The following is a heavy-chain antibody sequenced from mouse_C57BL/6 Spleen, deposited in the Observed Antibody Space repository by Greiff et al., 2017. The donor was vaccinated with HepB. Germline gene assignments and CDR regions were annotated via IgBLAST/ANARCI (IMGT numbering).Heavy chain of an antibody. CDR1: GYTFTSYW. CDR2: INPSSGYT. V-gene: IGHV1-7*01. D-gene: IGHD4-1*01. CDR3: ASRWDGGYFDV. J-gene: IGHJ1*01. Sequence: QVQLQQSGAELAKPGASVKLSCKASGYTFTSYWMPWVKQRPGQGLEWIGYINPSSGYTKYNQKFKDKATLTADKSSSPAYMQLSSLTYEDSAVYYCASRWDGGYFDVWGPGTTVTVSS.